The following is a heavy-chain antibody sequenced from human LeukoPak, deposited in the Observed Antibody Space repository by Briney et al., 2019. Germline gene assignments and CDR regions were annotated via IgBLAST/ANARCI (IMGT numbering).Heavy chain of an antibody. D-gene: IGHD6-19*01. J-gene: IGHJ2*01. CDR1: GFTFNTYW. CDR2: INPDGTVT. V-gene: IGHV3-74*01. CDR3: VRDSPSGFFDF. Sequence: GGSLRLSCAASGFTFNTYWMHWVRQAPGKGLVWVSPINPDGTVTTYADSVKGRFTISRDNAKNTLYLQMNSLKAEDTAVYYCVRDSPSGFFDFWGRGTLVTVSS.